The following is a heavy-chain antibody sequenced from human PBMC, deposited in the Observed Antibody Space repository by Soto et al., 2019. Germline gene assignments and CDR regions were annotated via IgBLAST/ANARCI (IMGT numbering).Heavy chain of an antibody. D-gene: IGHD1-1*01. CDR1: GYTFTTYD. V-gene: IGHV1-8*01. J-gene: IGHJ6*02. Sequence: QVQRVQSGAEVTKPGASVKVSCRASGYTFTTYDINWVRQATGQGLEWMGWMSPNSGATGYAQKFQGRVTMTRDTSISTAYMELSNLRSEDTAIYYCARGVDAGVDVWGQGTTVTVSS. CDR2: MSPNSGAT. CDR3: ARGVDAGVDV.